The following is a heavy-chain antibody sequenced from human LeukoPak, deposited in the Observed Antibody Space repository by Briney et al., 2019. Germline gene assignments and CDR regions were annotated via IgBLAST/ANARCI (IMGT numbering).Heavy chain of an antibody. CDR2: INPSTGNP. D-gene: IGHD3-22*01. J-gene: IGHJ3*02. CDR3: ARDPNVDYYDSSGPADAFDI. Sequence: ASVKVSCKASGYTFTNYAMNWVRQAPGQGLEWMGWINPSTGNPTYAQGFTGRFVFSLDTSVSTAYLQISSLKAEDTAVYYCARDPNVDYYDSSGPADAFDIWGQGTMVTVSS. CDR1: GYTFTNYA. V-gene: IGHV7-4-1*02.